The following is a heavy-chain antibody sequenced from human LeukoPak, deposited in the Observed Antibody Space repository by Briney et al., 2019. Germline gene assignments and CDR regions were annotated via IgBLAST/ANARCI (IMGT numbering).Heavy chain of an antibody. J-gene: IGHJ4*02. D-gene: IGHD3-3*01. CDR3: ARDYRVYDLWSGFDY. Sequence: PSETLSLTCTVSGGSVSSGSYYWSWIRQPPGKGLEWIGYIYYSGSTNYNPSLKSRVTISVDTSKNQFSLKLSSVTAADTAVYYCARDYRVYDLWSGFDYWGQGTLVTVSS. CDR2: IYYSGST. CDR1: GGSVSSGSYY. V-gene: IGHV4-61*01.